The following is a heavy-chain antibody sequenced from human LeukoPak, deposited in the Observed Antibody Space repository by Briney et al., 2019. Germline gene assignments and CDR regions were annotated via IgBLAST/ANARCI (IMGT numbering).Heavy chain of an antibody. D-gene: IGHD3-3*01. V-gene: IGHV3-30*02. CDR3: AKAHDFWSGYLDY. CDR2: IRYDGSNK. J-gene: IGHJ4*02. Sequence: GGSLRLSCAASGFTFSSYGMHWVRQAPGKGLEWVAFIRYDGSNKYYADSVKGRFTISRDNSKNTLYLQMNSLRAEDTAVYYCAKAHDFWSGYLDYWGQGTLVTVSS. CDR1: GFTFSSYG.